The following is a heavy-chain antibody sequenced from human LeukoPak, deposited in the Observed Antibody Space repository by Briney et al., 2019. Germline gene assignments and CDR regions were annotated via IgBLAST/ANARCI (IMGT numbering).Heavy chain of an antibody. Sequence: GGSLRLSCAASGFTFDDYGMSWVRQAPGKGLEWVTGINWNGGSTGYADSVKGRFTISRDNAKNSLYLQMNSLRAEDTALYYCPRDQGVVVPAARAYWGKAPLLTVSS. D-gene: IGHD2-2*01. CDR2: INWNGGST. CDR3: PRDQGVVVPAARAY. J-gene: IGHJ4*02. V-gene: IGHV3-20*04. CDR1: GFTFDDYG.